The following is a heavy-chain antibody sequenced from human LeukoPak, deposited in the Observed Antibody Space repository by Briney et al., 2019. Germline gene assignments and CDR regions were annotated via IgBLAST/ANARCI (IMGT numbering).Heavy chain of an antibody. D-gene: IGHD3-10*01. J-gene: IGHJ6*03. V-gene: IGHV3-9*01. Sequence: GGSLRLSCAASGFTFDDYAMHWVRQAPGKGLEWVSGISWNSGSIAYADSVKGRFTISRDNAKNSLYLQMNSLRAEDTALYYCAKDIQYYYGSGSGVYMDVWGKGTTVTISS. CDR2: ISWNSGSI. CDR1: GFTFDDYA. CDR3: AKDIQYYYGSGSGVYMDV.